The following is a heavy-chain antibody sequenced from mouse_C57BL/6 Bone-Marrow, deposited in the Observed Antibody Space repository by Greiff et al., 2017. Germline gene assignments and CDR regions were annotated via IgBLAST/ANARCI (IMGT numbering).Heavy chain of an antibody. V-gene: IGHV1-19*01. CDR1: GYTFTDYY. Sequence: EVQLVESGPVLVKPGASVKMSCKASGYTFTDYYMNWVKQSHGKSLEWIGVINPYNGGTSYNQKFKGKATLTVDKSSSTAYMELNSLTSEDSAVYYCARVTTVVAPFAYWGQGTLVTVSA. D-gene: IGHD1-1*01. J-gene: IGHJ3*01. CDR3: ARVTTVVAPFAY. CDR2: INPYNGGT.